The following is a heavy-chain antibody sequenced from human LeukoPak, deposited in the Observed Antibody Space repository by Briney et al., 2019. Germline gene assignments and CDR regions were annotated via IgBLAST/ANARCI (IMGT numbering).Heavy chain of an antibody. Sequence: SETLSLTCTVSGYSISSGYYWGWIRQPPGKGLEWIGSIYHSGSTYYNPSLKSRVTISVDTSKNQFSLKLSSVTAADTAVYYCARDLGYCSSTSCSGYWGQGTLVTVSS. D-gene: IGHD2-2*01. CDR3: ARDLGYCSSTSCSGY. CDR1: GYSISSGYY. J-gene: IGHJ4*02. V-gene: IGHV4-38-2*02. CDR2: IYHSGST.